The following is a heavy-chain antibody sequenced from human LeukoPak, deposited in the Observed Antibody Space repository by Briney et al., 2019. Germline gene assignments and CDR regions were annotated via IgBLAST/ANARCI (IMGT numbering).Heavy chain of an antibody. CDR3: AKAPTGTAAAPYYFDF. V-gene: IGHV3-30*18. CDR2: ISFDETTK. D-gene: IGHD6-13*01. J-gene: IGHJ4*02. CDR1: GFTFSSNG. Sequence: GGSLRLSCAASGFTFSSNGMHWVRQAPGKGLEWVAVISFDETTKYYGDSLKGRFTISRDNSKNTLYLQMNSLRAEDTAVYYCAKAPTGTAAAPYYFDFWGQGTLVTVSS.